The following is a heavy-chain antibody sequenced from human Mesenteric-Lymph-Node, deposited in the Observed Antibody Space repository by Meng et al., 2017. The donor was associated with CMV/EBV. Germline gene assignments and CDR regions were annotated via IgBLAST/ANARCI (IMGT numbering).Heavy chain of an antibody. CDR1: GGTFRSYA. J-gene: IGHJ4*02. V-gene: IGHV1-69*05. CDR2: IIPIFGTT. CDR3: ATSHHSSWYEVVFDY. D-gene: IGHD6-13*01. Sequence: SGGTFRSYAISWVRQAPGQGLEWMGGIIPIFGTTNYAQKFQGRVTITTDESTSTAYMELSSLRSEDTAVYYCATSHHSSWYEVVFDYWGQGTLVTVSS.